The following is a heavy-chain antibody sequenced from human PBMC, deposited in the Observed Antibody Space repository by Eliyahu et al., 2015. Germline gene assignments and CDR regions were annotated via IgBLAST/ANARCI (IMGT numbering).Heavy chain of an antibody. J-gene: IGHJ3*02. V-gene: IGHV4-34*01. CDR3: ARPVGSSGQRAHDAFDI. Sequence: QVQLQQWGAGLLKPSETLSLTCAVYGGSFSGYYWSWIRQPPGKGLEWIGEINHSGSTNYNPSLKSRVTISVDTSKNQFSLKLSSVTAADTAVYYCARPVGSSGQRAHDAFDIWGQGTMVTVSS. D-gene: IGHD3-22*01. CDR1: GGSFSGYY. CDR2: INHSGST.